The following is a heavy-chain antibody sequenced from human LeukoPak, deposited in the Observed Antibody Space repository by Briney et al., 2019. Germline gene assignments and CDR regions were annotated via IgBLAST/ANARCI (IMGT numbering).Heavy chain of an antibody. CDR3: AKDGDGYCSSTSCYLDY. J-gene: IGHJ4*02. Sequence: GGSLRLSCAASGFTFSSNGMHWVRQAPGKGLEWVAVIWYGGSNKYYADSVKGRFTISRDNSKNTLYLQMNGLRAEDTAVYYCAKDGDGYCSSTSCYLDYWGQGTLVTVSS. CDR1: GFTFSSNG. CDR2: IWYGGSNK. D-gene: IGHD2-2*03. V-gene: IGHV3-30*02.